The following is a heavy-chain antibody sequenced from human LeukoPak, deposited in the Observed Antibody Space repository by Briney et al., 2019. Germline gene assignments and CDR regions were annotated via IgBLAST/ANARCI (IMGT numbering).Heavy chain of an antibody. V-gene: IGHV5-51*01. CDR1: GYSFTTYW. CDR3: ARRRGFSGFDFSFAP. D-gene: IGHD5-12*01. CDR2: IYPGDSDT. Sequence: GESLKISCKGSGYSFTTYWIAWVRRMPGKGLEWMGIIYPGDSDTRYSPSFQGQVTISADKSISTAYLQWSSLKASDTAMYYCARRRGFSGFDFSFAPWGQGTLVTVPS. J-gene: IGHJ5*02.